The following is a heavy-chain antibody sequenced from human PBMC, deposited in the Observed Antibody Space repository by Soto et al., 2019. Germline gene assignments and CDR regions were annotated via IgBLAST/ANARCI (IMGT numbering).Heavy chain of an antibody. D-gene: IGHD3-3*01. CDR3: ARVRFLEWLKPLRSGVSYYMDV. Sequence: SETLSLTCTVSGGSISSYYWSWIRQPPGKGLEWIGYIYYSGSTNYNPSLKSRVTISVDTSKNQFSLKLSSVTAADTAVYYCARVRFLEWLKPLRSGVSYYMDVWGKGTTVTVSS. J-gene: IGHJ6*03. CDR2: IYYSGST. CDR1: GGSISSYY. V-gene: IGHV4-59*01.